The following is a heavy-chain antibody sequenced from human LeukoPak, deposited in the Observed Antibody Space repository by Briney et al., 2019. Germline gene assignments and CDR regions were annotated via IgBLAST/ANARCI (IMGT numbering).Heavy chain of an antibody. CDR3: ARRGYSYGYVDY. Sequence: KSSETLSLTCAVSGGSISSSNWWSWVRQPPGKGLEWIGEIYHSGSTNYNPSLKSRVTISVDKSKNQFSLKLSSVTAADTAVYYCARRGYSYGYVDYWGQGTLVTVSS. V-gene: IGHV4-4*02. CDR1: GGSISSSNW. J-gene: IGHJ4*02. CDR2: IYHSGST. D-gene: IGHD5-18*01.